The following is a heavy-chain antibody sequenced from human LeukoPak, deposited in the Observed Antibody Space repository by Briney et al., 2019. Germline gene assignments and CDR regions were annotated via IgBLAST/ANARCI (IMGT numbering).Heavy chain of an antibody. CDR3: ARDVRILDGFDI. D-gene: IGHD2-15*01. CDR1: GVTFSSYW. Sequence: GGSLRLSCAASGVTFSSYWMLWVRQAPGKGLVWVSRINSDGSSTSYADSVKGRFTISRDNAKNTLYLQMNSLRAEDTAVYYCARDVRILDGFDIWGQGTGVTVSS. V-gene: IGHV3-74*01. J-gene: IGHJ3*02. CDR2: INSDGSST.